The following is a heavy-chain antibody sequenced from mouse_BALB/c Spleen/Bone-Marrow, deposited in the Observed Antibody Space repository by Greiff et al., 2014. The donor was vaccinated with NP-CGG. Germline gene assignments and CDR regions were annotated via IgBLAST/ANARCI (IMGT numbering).Heavy chain of an antibody. CDR3: AGGKLREGYFDY. V-gene: IGHV5-17*02. CDR1: GFTFSSFG. D-gene: IGHD1-1*01. J-gene: IGHJ2*01. Sequence: EVKLVESGGGLVQPGGSRKLSCVASGFTFSSFGMHWVRQAPEKGLEWVAYISSASITIYYADTVRGRFTISRDNPKNTLFLQMTSLRSEDTVMYYCAGGKLREGYFDYWGQGTTLTVSS. CDR2: ISSASITI.